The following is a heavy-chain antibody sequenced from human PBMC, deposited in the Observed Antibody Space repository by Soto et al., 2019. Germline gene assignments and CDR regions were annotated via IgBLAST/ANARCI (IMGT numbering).Heavy chain of an antibody. D-gene: IGHD6-25*01. CDR1: GGSISISDYY. J-gene: IGHJ4*02. Sequence: SETLSLTCTVSGGSISISDYYWSWIRQHPGKGLEWIGYIYYSGNTYYNPSLKSRLTISVDTSKNQFSLKLNSVTAADTAVYSCARGLSAATLANCYFDYWGQGTLVTVSS. CDR2: IYYSGNT. V-gene: IGHV4-31*03. CDR3: ARGLSAATLANCYFDY.